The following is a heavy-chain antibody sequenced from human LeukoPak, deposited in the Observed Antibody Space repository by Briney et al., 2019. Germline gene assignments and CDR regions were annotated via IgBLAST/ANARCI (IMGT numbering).Heavy chain of an antibody. CDR3: ARDYEFGSPFDS. J-gene: IGHJ4*02. V-gene: IGHV3-74*01. CDR1: GFTFSNYW. Sequence: QPGGSLRLSCAASGFTFSNYWMHWVRHATGEGVVWVSRINSDGSSTSYADSVKVRFTISRDNAKNTLYLQMNSLGAEDTAVYYCARDYEFGSPFDSWGQGTLVTVSS. CDR2: INSDGSST. D-gene: IGHD3-10*01.